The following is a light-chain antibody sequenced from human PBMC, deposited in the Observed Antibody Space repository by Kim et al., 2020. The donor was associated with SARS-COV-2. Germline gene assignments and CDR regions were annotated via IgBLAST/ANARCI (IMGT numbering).Light chain of an antibody. CDR3: NSRDSSGNHLV. J-gene: IGLJ1*01. CDR2: GKN. Sequence: ALGQTVRITGQGASLRSYYASWYQQKPGQAPVLVIYGKNNRPSGIPDRFSGSSSGNTASLTITGAQAEDEADYYCNSRDSSGNHLVFGTGTKVTVL. V-gene: IGLV3-19*01. CDR1: SLRSYY.